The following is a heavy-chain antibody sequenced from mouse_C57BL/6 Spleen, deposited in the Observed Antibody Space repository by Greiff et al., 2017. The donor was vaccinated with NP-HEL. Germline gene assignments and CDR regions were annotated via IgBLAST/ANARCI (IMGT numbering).Heavy chain of an antibody. D-gene: IGHD2-4*01. V-gene: IGHV1-69*01. CDR3: ARSGNYDGAMDY. CDR1: GYTFTSYW. J-gene: IGHJ4*01. Sequence: QVQLQQSGAELVMPGASVKLSCKASGYTFTSYWMHWVKQRPGQGLEWIGEIDPSDSYTNYNQKFKGKSTLTVDKSSSTAYMQLSSLTSEDSAVYYCARSGNYDGAMDYWGQGTSVTVSS. CDR2: IDPSDSYT.